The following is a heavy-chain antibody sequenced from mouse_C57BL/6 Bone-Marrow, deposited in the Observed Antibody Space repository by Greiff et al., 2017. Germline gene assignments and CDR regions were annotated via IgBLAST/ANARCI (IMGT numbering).Heavy chain of an antibody. CDR2: IYPRSGNT. Sequence: QVQLQQSGAELARPGASVKLSCKASGYTFTSYGISWVKQRTGQGLEWIGEIYPRSGNTYYNEKFKGKATLTADKSSSTAYMARRSLTSEDSAVYVCTAYYYYGRFDYWGQGTTLTVSS. CDR3: TAYYYYGRFDY. V-gene: IGHV1-81*01. CDR1: GYTFTSYG. D-gene: IGHD1-1*01. J-gene: IGHJ2*01.